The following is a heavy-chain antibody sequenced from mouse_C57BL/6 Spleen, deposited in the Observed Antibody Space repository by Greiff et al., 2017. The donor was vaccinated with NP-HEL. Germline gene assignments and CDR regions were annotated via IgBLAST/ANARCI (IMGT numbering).Heavy chain of an antibody. J-gene: IGHJ2*01. D-gene: IGHD1-1*01. Sequence: QVHVKQPGAELVRPGTSVKLSCKASGYTFTSYWMHWVKQRPGQGLEWIGVIDPSDSYTTYNQKFKGTATLTVDTSSSTAYMHLSSLTSEDSAVYYCASGYYGSFDYWGQGTTLTVSS. CDR3: ASGYYGSFDY. CDR1: GYTFTSYW. V-gene: IGHV1-59*01. CDR2: IDPSDSYT.